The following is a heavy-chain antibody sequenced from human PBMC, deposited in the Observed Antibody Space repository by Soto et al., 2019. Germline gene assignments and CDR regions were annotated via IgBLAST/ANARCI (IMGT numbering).Heavy chain of an antibody. D-gene: IGHD2-21*02. CDR3: ARSIGVVTALDY. Sequence: HVQLVQSGAEEKKPGASGKVSCKASGYTYTRSALHWVRKAPGQRLEWMGWINAGNGNTKYSQKFQGRVTITMDTSASTAYMEMSSLRSEDTAVYSCARSIGVVTALDYWGQGPLVTVTS. V-gene: IGHV1-3*05. CDR2: INAGNGNT. CDR1: GYTYTRSA. J-gene: IGHJ4*02.